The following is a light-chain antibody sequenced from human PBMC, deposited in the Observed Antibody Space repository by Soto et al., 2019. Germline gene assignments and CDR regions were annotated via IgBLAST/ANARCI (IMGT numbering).Light chain of an antibody. V-gene: IGLV8-61*01. J-gene: IGLJ3*02. CDR3: VLYMGSGIWV. CDR1: SGSVSTSYY. Sequence: QAVVTQEPSFSVSPGRTVTLTCGFSSGSVSTSYYPSWYQQTPGQAPRTLIYSTNIRSSGVPDRFSGSILGNKAALTITGAQAEDESDYYCVLYMGSGIWVFGGGTKLTVL. CDR2: STN.